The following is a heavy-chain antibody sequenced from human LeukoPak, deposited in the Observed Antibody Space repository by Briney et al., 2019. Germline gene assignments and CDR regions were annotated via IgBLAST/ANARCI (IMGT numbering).Heavy chain of an antibody. Sequence: SVKVSCKASGGTFSSYAISWVLQAPGQGLEWMGGIIPIFGTANYAQKFQGRVTITTDESTSTAYMELSSLRSEDTAVYYCARDLRATRLPNAFDIWGQGTMVTVSS. CDR3: ARDLRATRLPNAFDI. V-gene: IGHV1-69*05. D-gene: IGHD1-26*01. J-gene: IGHJ3*02. CDR2: IIPIFGTA. CDR1: GGTFSSYA.